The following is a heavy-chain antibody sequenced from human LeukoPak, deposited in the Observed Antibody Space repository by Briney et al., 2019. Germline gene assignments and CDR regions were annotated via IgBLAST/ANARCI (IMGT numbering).Heavy chain of an antibody. CDR3: AKGTSWESYSAFDI. CDR2: ISSSSSTI. D-gene: IGHD3-16*01. CDR1: GFTFSSYS. V-gene: IGHV3-48*01. Sequence: GGSLRLSCAASGFTFSSYSMNWVRQAPGKGLEWVSYISSSSSTIYYADSEKGRFTISRDNSKNTLYLQMNSLRAEDMAVFYCAKGTSWESYSAFDIWGQGTMVTASS. J-gene: IGHJ3*02.